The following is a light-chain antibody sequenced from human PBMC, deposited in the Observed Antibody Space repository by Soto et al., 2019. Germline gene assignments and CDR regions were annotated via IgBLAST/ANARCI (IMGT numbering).Light chain of an antibody. J-gene: IGKJ4*01. CDR1: HCVSRN. CDR3: QQYNSMLS. Sequence: DIQMTQSPSSLSASEGDRVTITCQSSHCVSRNLNWFQQKPGEAPQLLIYDASNLERGVPSRFSGSGSGTDFTLTISRLQPADVATYSCQQYNSMLSFGGGTEVEIK. V-gene: IGKV1-33*01. CDR2: DAS.